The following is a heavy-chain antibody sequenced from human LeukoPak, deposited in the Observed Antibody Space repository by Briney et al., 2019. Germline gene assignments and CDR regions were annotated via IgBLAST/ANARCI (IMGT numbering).Heavy chain of an antibody. J-gene: IGHJ5*02. CDR3: ARDYHSNGWFDH. D-gene: IGHD6-19*01. V-gene: IGHV4-59*01. CDR1: VGSISGDY. Sequence: TLSPTRTVSVGSISGDYWSWVRQPPGEGLEWIVYLSYSGSTNYTPSLTSRVTISVETSKNQCSLKQSSVSAADTPVCYCARDYHSNGWFDHWGQGTLVTVSS. CDR2: LSYSGST.